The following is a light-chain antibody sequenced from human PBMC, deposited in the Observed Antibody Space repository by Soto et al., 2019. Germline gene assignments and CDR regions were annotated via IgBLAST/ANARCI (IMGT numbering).Light chain of an antibody. CDR3: QQTYSTPYT. J-gene: IGKJ2*01. CDR2: AAS. Sequence: DIQMTQSPSSLSASVGDRVTITCRAGQSISNYLNWYQQKPGKAPKHLIYAASSLKSGVPSRFSGSGSGTEFTLSISSLQPEDFATYYCQQTYSTPYTFGQGTKLEMK. V-gene: IGKV1-39*01. CDR1: QSISNY.